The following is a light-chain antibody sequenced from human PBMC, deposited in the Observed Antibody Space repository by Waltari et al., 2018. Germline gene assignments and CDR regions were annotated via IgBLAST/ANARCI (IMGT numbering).Light chain of an antibody. J-gene: IGKJ2*02. CDR3: QQYHSIPCT. CDR1: QSVLYSSNNKDY. V-gene: IGKV4-1*01. Sequence: DIVMTKSPDYLAVSLGERATINCKSGQSVLYSSNNKDYLAWYQQKPGQHPKQLFSWASTRESGVPDRFSGSGSGTDFTLTISSLQAEDVAVYYFQQYHSIPCTCCQGTKLEIK. CDR2: WAS.